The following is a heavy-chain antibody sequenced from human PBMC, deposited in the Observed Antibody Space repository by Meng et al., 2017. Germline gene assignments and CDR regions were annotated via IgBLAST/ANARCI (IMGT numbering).Heavy chain of an antibody. V-gene: IGHV4-34*01. D-gene: IGHD5-12*01. Sequence: SETLSLTCAVYGGSFSGYYWSWIRQPPGKGLEWIGEINHSGSTNYNPSVKSRVTISVDTSKNQFSLKLSSVTAADTAVYYCAREYSGYVYDAFDIWGQGTMVTVSS. CDR1: GGSFSGYY. CDR3: AREYSGYVYDAFDI. CDR2: INHSGST. J-gene: IGHJ3*02.